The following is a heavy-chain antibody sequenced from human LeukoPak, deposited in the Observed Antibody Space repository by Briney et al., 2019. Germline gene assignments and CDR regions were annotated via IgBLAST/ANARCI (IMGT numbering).Heavy chain of an antibody. CDR1: GYSFTTYW. CDR2: IYPGDSDT. D-gene: IGHD2-15*01. CDR3: ARRQGCSSSSCPPDS. V-gene: IGHV5-51*01. J-gene: IGHJ4*02. Sequence: GESLKISCRGSGYSFTTYWIGWGRQMPGKGLEWRGIIYPGDSDTRYSPSFQGRVTMSADKSINTAYLQWSSLKASDTAMYYCARRQGCSSSSCPPDSWGQGTLVTVSS.